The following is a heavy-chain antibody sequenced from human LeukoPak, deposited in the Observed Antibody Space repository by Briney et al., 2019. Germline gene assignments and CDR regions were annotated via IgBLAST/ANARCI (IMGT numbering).Heavy chain of an antibody. Sequence: ASVKVSCKAFGYTFTGYCMHWVRQAPGQGLEWMGWINPKTGGTSYAQKFQGRVTMTRDTSISTVNMELSRLTSDDTAVYYCARATAENDHWGQGTLVTVSS. CDR2: INPKTGGT. J-gene: IGHJ4*02. CDR3: ARATAENDH. V-gene: IGHV1-2*02. D-gene: IGHD1-14*01. CDR1: GYTFTGYC.